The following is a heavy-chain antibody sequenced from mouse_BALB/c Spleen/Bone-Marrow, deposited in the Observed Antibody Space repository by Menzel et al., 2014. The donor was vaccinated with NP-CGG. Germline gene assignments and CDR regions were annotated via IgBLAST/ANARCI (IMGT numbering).Heavy chain of an antibody. D-gene: IGHD1-1*01. CDR1: GFNIKDTY. J-gene: IGHJ3*01. V-gene: IGHV14-3*02. Sequence: EVKLQESEAGLVKPGASVKLSCTASGFNIKDTYMHWVKQRPEQGLEWIGRIDPANGNIKYDPKFQGKATITADTSSNTAYLQLSSLTSEDTAVYYCAPYYYGRWFANWGQGTLVTVSA. CDR2: IDPANGNI. CDR3: APYYYGRWFAN.